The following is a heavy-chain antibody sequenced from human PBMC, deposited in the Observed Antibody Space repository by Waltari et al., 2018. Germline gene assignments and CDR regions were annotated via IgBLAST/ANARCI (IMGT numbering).Heavy chain of an antibody. CDR3: AKVGVWGSYRYLPYFDY. V-gene: IGHV3-23*01. J-gene: IGHJ4*02. Sequence: EVQLLESGGGLVQPGGSLRLSCAASGFTFSSYAMSWVRQAPGKGLEWVSAISGSGGSTYYADSVKGRFTISRDNSKNTLYLQMNSLRAEDTAVYYCAKVGVWGSYRYLPYFDYWGQGTLVTVSS. CDR2: ISGSGGST. CDR1: GFTFSSYA. D-gene: IGHD3-16*02.